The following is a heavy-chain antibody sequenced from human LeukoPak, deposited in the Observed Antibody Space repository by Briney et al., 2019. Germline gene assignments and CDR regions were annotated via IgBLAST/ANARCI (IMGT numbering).Heavy chain of an antibody. D-gene: IGHD4-11*01. CDR3: ARGVRYSKRMGRFDP. CDR1: GGSFSGYY. CDR2: FNQSGST. Sequence: SQTLSLTCAVYGGSFSGYYWSWIRQPPGKGLDWIGVFNQSGSTNYNPSLKSRVTISVDTSKNQFSLKLSSVTAADTAVYYCARGVRYSKRMGRFDPWGQGTLVTVST. V-gene: IGHV4-34*01. J-gene: IGHJ5*02.